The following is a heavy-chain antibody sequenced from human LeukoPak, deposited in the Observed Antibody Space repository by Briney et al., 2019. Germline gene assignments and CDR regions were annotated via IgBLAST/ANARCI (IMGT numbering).Heavy chain of an antibody. CDR3: ARVFLEIVGATYNWFDP. Sequence: ASVKVSCKASGYTFTSYGISWVRQAPGQGLEWMGWISAYNGNTHYAQKLQGRVTMTTDTSTSTAYMELSSLRSEDTAVYYCARVFLEIVGATYNWFDPWGQGTLVTVSS. CDR2: ISAYNGNT. CDR1: GYTFTSYG. D-gene: IGHD1-26*01. V-gene: IGHV1-18*01. J-gene: IGHJ5*02.